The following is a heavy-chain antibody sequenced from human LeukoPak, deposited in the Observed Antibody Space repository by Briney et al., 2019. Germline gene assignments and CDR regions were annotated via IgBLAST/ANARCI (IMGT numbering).Heavy chain of an antibody. V-gene: IGHV4-38-2*02. J-gene: IGHJ6*03. CDR3: ARDRRNYYYMDV. Sequence: SETLSLTCTVSGYSISSGYYWGWIRRPPGKGLEWIGSIYHSGSTYYNPSLKRRVTISVDTSKNQFSLKLSSVTAADTAVYYCARDRRNYYYMDVWGKGTTVTVSS. CDR1: GYSISSGYY. CDR2: IYHSGST.